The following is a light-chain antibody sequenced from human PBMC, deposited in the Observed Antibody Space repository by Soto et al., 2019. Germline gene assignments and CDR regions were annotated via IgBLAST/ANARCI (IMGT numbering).Light chain of an antibody. J-gene: IGKJ1*01. CDR1: QSINRW. CDR3: QHPRWT. V-gene: IGKV1-5*01. Sequence: DIQLTQSPSTLSASIGDRVTITCRASQSINRWLAWYQQKPGKAPKLLIYDASSLESGVPSRFSGSRSGTDFTLTITSLQPDDFATYYCQHPRWTFGQGTKVEIK. CDR2: DAS.